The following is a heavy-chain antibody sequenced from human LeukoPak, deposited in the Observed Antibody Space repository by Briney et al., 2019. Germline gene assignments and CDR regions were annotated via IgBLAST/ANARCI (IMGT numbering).Heavy chain of an antibody. V-gene: IGHV3-30*18. J-gene: IGHJ4*02. CDR2: ISYDGSNK. CDR1: GFTFSSYG. D-gene: IGHD3-22*01. Sequence: GRSLRLSCAASGFTFSSYGMHWVRQAPGKGLEWVAVISYDGSNKYYADSVKGRFTISRDNSKNTLYLQMNSLRAEDTAVYYCAKWRRGYYDSSGFDYWGQGTLVTVSS. CDR3: AKWRRGYYDSSGFDY.